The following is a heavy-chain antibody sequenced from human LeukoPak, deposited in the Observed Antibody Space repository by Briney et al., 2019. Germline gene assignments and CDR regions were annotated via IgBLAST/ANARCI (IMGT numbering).Heavy chain of an antibody. D-gene: IGHD3-9*01. CDR3: ARDDGYYDILNGYPIDY. V-gene: IGHV3-21*01. J-gene: IGHJ4*02. CDR1: GFTFSSYS. Sequence: GRSLRLSRAASGFTFSSYSMNWVRQAPGEGLGWVSSISKSSTYIFYAESVKGRFTISRDNAKNSLSLQMNSLRAEDTAVYYCARDDGYYDILNGYPIDYWGQGTLVTVFS. CDR2: ISKSSTYI.